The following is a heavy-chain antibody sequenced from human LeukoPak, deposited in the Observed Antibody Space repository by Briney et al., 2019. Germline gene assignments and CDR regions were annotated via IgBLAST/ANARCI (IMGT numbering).Heavy chain of an antibody. J-gene: IGHJ3*02. CDR3: ARDLGQWLEPYDAFDI. CDR2: IYSSGST. V-gene: IGHV4-4*07. CDR1: GGSISGYY. D-gene: IGHD6-19*01. Sequence: SETLSLTCTVSGGSISGYYWSWIRQPAGKGLEWIGRIYSSGSTNYNPSLKSRATMSVDTSKNQFSLKLSSVTAADTAVYYCARDLGQWLEPYDAFDIWGQGTMVTVSS.